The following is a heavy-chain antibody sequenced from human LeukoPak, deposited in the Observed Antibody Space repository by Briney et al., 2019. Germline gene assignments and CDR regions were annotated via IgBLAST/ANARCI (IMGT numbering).Heavy chain of an antibody. J-gene: IGHJ6*03. CDR2: IYYSGTT. CDR3: SRVVVGFYYYYYMDI. D-gene: IGHD2-21*01. V-gene: IGHV4-39*06. Sequence: PSETLSLTCTVSGGSINSSNYYWGWIRQPPGKGLEWLGSIYYSGTTYYNPSLKSRVTISVDTSKNQFPLKLSSVTAADTAVYYCSRVVVGFYYYYYMDIWGKGTTVTVSS. CDR1: GGSINSSNYY.